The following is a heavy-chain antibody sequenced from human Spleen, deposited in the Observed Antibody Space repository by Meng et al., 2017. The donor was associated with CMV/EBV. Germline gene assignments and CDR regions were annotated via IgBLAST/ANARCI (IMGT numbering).Heavy chain of an antibody. D-gene: IGHD6-19*01. CDR2: ISHDGSGK. CDR3: ARGIDTVTSWLRHYHYYYAMDL. J-gene: IGHJ6*02. CDR1: GFSFKSYV. Sequence: GESLKISCAASGFSFKSYVMHWVRQAPGKGLEWVAFISHDGSGKYYADSVKGRFTISRDNSKNTLYVQMGSLRGDDTAVYYCARGIDTVTSWLRHYHYYYAMDLWGQGTTVTVSS. V-gene: IGHV3-30*04.